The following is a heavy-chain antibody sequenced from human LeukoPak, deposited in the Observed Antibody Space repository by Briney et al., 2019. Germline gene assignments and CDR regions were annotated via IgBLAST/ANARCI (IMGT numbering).Heavy chain of an antibody. J-gene: IGHJ5*02. CDR2: ISAYNGNT. D-gene: IGHD3-3*01. CDR1: GYSFTSYW. V-gene: IGHV1-18*04. Sequence: PGESLKISCKGSGYSFTSYWIGWVRQAPGQGLEWMGWISAYNGNTNYAQKLQGRVTMTTDTSTSTAYMELRSLRSDDTAVYYCARFVVWSGYYWGTNWFDPWGQGTLVTVSS. CDR3: ARFVVWSGYYWGTNWFDP.